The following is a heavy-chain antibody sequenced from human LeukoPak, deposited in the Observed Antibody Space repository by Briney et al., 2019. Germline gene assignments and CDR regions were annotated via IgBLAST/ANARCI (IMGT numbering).Heavy chain of an antibody. J-gene: IGHJ4*02. Sequence: SETLSLTCTVSGGSISSHYWSWIRQPPGKGLEWIGYIYYSGSTNYNPSLKGRVTISVDTSKNQFSLKLSSVTAADTAVYYCARTYYSSSWLLFDYWGQGTLVTVSS. CDR1: GGSISSHY. CDR3: ARTYYSSSWLLFDY. CDR2: IYYSGST. V-gene: IGHV4-59*11. D-gene: IGHD6-13*01.